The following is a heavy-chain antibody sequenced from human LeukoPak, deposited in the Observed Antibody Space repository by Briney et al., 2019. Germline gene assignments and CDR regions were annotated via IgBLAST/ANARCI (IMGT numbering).Heavy chain of an antibody. CDR1: GYTFTDYY. V-gene: IGHV1-2*06. J-gene: IGHJ4*02. D-gene: IGHD3-16*01. CDR3: ARLLGDFEY. Sequence: GASVKVPCKASGYTFTDYYMHWVRQAPGQGLEWMGRINPKSGGTSFAQKSQGRVTMTRDTSISTAYMELSRLRSDDTAVYYCARLLGDFEYWGQGTLVTVSS. CDR2: INPKSGGT.